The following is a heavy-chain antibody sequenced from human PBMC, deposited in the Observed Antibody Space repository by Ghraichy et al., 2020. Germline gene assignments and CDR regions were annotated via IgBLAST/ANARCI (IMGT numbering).Heavy chain of an antibody. J-gene: IGHJ4*02. Sequence: SETLSLTCTVSGGSISGYYWTWIRQPPGKGLECIGYIYYSGSTNYNPSLKSRVTMAVDTSKNQFSLKLSSVTAPDTAVYYCARVGFGNYYVWDYFDYWGQGTLVTVSS. D-gene: IGHD3-16*01. CDR1: GGSISGYY. CDR2: IYYSGST. V-gene: IGHV4-59*01. CDR3: ARVGFGNYYVWDYFDY.